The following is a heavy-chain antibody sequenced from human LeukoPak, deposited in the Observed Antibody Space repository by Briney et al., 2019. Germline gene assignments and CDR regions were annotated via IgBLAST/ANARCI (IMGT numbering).Heavy chain of an antibody. CDR1: GLTVSSNY. J-gene: IGHJ4*02. CDR3: ASGMRGSYSRVDY. CDR2: ISSSGSTI. D-gene: IGHD3-10*01. V-gene: IGHV3-48*03. Sequence: PGGSLRLSCAASGLTVSSNYMNWVRQAPGKGLEWVSYISSSGSTIYYADSVKGRFTISRDNAKNSLYLQMNSLRAEDTAVYYCASGMRGSYSRVDYWGQGTLVTVSS.